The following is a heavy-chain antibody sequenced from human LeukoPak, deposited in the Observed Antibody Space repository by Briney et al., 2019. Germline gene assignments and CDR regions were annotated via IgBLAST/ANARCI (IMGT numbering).Heavy chain of an antibody. V-gene: IGHV4-30-4*08. CDR1: GASISSGDYY. Sequence: SQTLSLTCTVSGASISSGDYYWSWIRQPPGKGLEWIGYMYSSGTTYYNPSLKSRLTISVDTSKNQFSLKLTSVTAADTAVFYCARVTLVSGSDYIRDYWGQGTLVTVSS. CDR2: MYSSGTT. J-gene: IGHJ4*02. CDR3: ARVTLVSGSDYIRDY. D-gene: IGHD4-11*01.